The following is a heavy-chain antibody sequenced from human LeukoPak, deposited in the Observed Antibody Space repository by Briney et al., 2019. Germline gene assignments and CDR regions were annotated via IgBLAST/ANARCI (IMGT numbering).Heavy chain of an antibody. CDR1: GYTFSNSY. V-gene: IGHV1-46*01. CDR2: INPSGGHT. CDR3: ARGANWNYDY. D-gene: IGHD1-7*01. J-gene: IGHJ4*02. Sequence: ASVKVSCKASGYTFSNSYIHWVRQPPGQGLEWMGLINPSGGHTTYTQKYQGRVTMTRDMSTSTVYMELSSLRSDDTAVYYCARGANWNYDYWGQGTLVTVSS.